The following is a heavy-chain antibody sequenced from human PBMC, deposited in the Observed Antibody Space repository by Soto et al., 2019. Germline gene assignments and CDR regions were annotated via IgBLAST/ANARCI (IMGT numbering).Heavy chain of an antibody. Sequence: QLQLQESGPGLVKPSETLSLTCTVSAGSISSSSYYWGWIRQPPGKGLEWIGSIYYSGSTYYNPSLKSPVTIPVDPSKNQFSLKLSSVTAANTAVYYCARHLPGVVVITGYFDYWGQGTLVTVSS. CDR3: ARHLPGVVVITGYFDY. CDR1: AGSISSSSYY. J-gene: IGHJ4*02. D-gene: IGHD3-22*01. V-gene: IGHV4-39*01. CDR2: IYYSGST.